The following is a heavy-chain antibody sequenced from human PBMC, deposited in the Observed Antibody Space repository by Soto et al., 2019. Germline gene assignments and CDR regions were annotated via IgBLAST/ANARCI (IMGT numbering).Heavy chain of an antibody. CDR2: IYYSGNT. J-gene: IGHJ3*02. Sequence: QVQLQESGPGLVKPSETLSLTCTVSRGSISNYYWSWIRQPPGKRLEWLGYIYYSGNTNYSPSLQSRVTISVDTSKNQFSLNLSSVTAADTAVYYCARTSLGYCSGGSCYSWAFDIWGQGTMVTVSS. D-gene: IGHD2-15*01. CDR3: ARTSLGYCSGGSCYSWAFDI. V-gene: IGHV4-59*08. CDR1: RGSISNYY.